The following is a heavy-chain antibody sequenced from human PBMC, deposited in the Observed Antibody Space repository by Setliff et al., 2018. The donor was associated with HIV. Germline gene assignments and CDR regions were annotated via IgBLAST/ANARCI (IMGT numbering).Heavy chain of an antibody. D-gene: IGHD3-9*01. V-gene: IGHV1-69*10. J-gene: IGHJ3*01. CDR3: AREKSPVLEYFDWLKPSHVFDV. CDR1: GGTFNTYP. CDR2: IAPNLRMP. Sequence: GASVKVSCKTSGGTFNTYPIAWVRQAPGQGLEWMGGIAPNLRMPNYIQKFKGRLTITADESTSTVYMELTNLRSEDTAMYYCAREKSPVLEYFDWLKPSHVFDVWGQGTVVTVSS.